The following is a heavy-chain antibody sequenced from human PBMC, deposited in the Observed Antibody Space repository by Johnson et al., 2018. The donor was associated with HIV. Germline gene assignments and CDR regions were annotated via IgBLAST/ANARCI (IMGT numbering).Heavy chain of an antibody. D-gene: IGHD3-22*01. CDR2: ITWNGGRT. V-gene: IGHV3-20*04. Sequence: VQLVESGGGEVRPGGSLRLSCAASGFSFDDYGMSWVRQAAGKGLEWVSGITWNGGRTSYDDSVTGRFTTSRDNANNSLYLQMNGLRDEDTALYYCARGLRDSSGHPFAFDFWGHGTMVTVSS. CDR3: ARGLRDSSGHPFAFDF. J-gene: IGHJ3*01. CDR1: GFSFDDYG.